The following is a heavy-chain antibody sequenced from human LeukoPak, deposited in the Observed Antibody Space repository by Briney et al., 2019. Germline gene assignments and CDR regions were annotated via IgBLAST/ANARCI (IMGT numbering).Heavy chain of an antibody. V-gene: IGHV3-7*01. CDR1: GFTFSSYG. J-gene: IGHJ6*03. Sequence: GGTLRLSCAASGFTFSSYGMSWVRQAPGKGLEWVANIKQDGSEKYYVDSVKGRFTISRDNAKNSLYLQMNSLRAEDTAVYYCAREDPGAYYMDVWGKGTTVTVSS. CDR2: IKQDGSEK. D-gene: IGHD3-10*01. CDR3: AREDPGAYYMDV.